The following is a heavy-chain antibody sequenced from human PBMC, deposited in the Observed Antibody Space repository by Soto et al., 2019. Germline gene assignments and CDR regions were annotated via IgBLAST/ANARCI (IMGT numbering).Heavy chain of an antibody. CDR2: ISSDGNHK. CDR1: GFNVSAYT. V-gene: IGHV3-30-3*01. J-gene: IGHJ4*02. Sequence: PGGSLRLACAASGFNVSAYTMHWVGQAPGKGLEWVAVISSDGNHKYYTDSVKGRFTISRDTSTNTLYLQMNSLRAEDTALFYCVAEYYDSRGRHHALLDSWGRGT. D-gene: IGHD3-22*01. CDR3: VAEYYDSRGRHHALLDS.